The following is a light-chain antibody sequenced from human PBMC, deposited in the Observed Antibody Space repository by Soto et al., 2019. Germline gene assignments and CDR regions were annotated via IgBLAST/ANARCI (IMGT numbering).Light chain of an antibody. Sequence: QALLTQPPSASGTPGQRVTISCSGSSSNIGSNYVYWYQQLPGTAPKLLIYRNNQRPSGVPDRFSGSKSGTSASLAISGLRSEDEADYYCAAWDDSLSGRVVFGGGTKLTVL. V-gene: IGLV1-47*01. CDR1: SSNIGSNY. J-gene: IGLJ2*01. CDR3: AAWDDSLSGRVV. CDR2: RNN.